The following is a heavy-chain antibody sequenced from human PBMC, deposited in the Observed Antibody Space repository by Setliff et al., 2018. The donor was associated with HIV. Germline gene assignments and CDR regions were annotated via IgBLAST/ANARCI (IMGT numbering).Heavy chain of an antibody. CDR2: IMPIFGTA. Sequence: SVKVSCKASGGSFSSYGLSWVRQAPGQGLEWMGGIMPIFGTANYAQKFQGRVTIIADASTNTVNMELSSLRSEDTAVYYCARAYYDSVWGNYRYRFYYFDYWGQGSLVTVSS. CDR3: ARAYYDSVWGNYRYRFYYFDY. J-gene: IGHJ4*02. V-gene: IGHV1-69*13. D-gene: IGHD3-16*02. CDR1: GGSFSSYG.